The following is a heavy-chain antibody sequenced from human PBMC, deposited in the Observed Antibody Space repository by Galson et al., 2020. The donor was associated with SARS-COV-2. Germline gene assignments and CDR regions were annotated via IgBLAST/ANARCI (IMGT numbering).Heavy chain of an antibody. J-gene: IGHJ6*04. CDR1: GFNFGGHS. V-gene: IGHV3-21*01. D-gene: IGHD2-2*01. Sequence: GGSLRLSCAGSGFNFGGHSMNWVRQAPGKGLEWVSSISSSGGFIYYADSVKGRFTISRDNARSSLFLEMNSLRAEDTAVYYCARRYCSSTNCYAGVDVWGKGTTVTISS. CDR3: ARRYCSSTNCYAGVDV. CDR2: ISSSGGFI.